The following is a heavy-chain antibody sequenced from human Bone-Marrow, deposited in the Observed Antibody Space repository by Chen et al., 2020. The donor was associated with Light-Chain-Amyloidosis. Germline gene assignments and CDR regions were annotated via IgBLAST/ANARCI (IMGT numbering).Heavy chain of an antibody. CDR1: GFNFSSYA. Sequence: EVQLLESGGGLVQHGGSLRLSCAASGFNFSSYAMRWVRQAPGKGLEWVSGISGSGGSTYYADSVKGRFTISRDNSKNTLYLQMNSLRAEDTAVYYCAKRPPYPSIYGMDVWGQGTTVTVSS. V-gene: IGHV3-23*01. D-gene: IGHD2-21*01. J-gene: IGHJ6*02. CDR2: ISGSGGST. CDR3: AKRPPYPSIYGMDV.